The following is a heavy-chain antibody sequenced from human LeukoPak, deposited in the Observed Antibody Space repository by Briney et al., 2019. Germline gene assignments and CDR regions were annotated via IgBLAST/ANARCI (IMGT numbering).Heavy chain of an antibody. CDR1: GGSISSSSYY. V-gene: IGHV4-39*01. J-gene: IGHJ4*02. CDR3: ARQNNFDFWSGFFDY. Sequence: SETLSLTCTVSGGSISSSSYYWGWIRQPPGKGLEWIGRIYYSGSTYYNPSLKSRVTISVNTSKNQFSLNLSSVTAADTAVYYCARQNNFDFWSGFFDYWGLGALVTVSS. CDR2: IYYSGST. D-gene: IGHD3-3*01.